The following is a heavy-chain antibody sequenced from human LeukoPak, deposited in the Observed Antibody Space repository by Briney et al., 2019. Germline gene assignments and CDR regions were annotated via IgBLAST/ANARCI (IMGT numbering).Heavy chain of an antibody. CDR1: GGSISSGGYS. V-gene: IGHV4-30-2*01. D-gene: IGHD3-10*01. J-gene: IGHJ3*02. CDR2: IYHSGST. CDR3: ARLPPVRDAFDI. Sequence: SETLSLTCAVSGGSISSGGYSWSWIRQPPGKGLEWIGYIYHSGSTYYNPSLKSRVTISVDRSKNQFSLKLSSVTAADTAVYYCARLPPVRDAFDIWGQGTMVTVSS.